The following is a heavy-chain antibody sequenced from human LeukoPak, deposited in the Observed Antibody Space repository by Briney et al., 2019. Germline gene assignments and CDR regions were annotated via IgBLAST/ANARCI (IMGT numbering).Heavy chain of an antibody. Sequence: GGSLRLSCAASGFTFSDYWMHWVRQAPGKGLVWVSRISNDGSTTTYADSVRGRFTISRDNAKNTLYLQMNSLRAEDTAVYYCATELREGYWGQGTLVTVSS. V-gene: IGHV3-74*01. CDR3: ATELREGY. D-gene: IGHD1-26*01. CDR2: ISNDGSTT. CDR1: GFTFSDYW. J-gene: IGHJ4*02.